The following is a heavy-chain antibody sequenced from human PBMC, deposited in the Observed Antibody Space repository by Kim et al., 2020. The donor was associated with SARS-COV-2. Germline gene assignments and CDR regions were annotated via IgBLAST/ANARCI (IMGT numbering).Heavy chain of an antibody. CDR3: ARDLTGVLGYGMDV. Sequence: ADPVKGRFTISRDNSKNTLYLQMNRLRAEDTAVYYCARDLTGVLGYGMDVWGQGTTVTVSS. D-gene: IGHD7-27*01. V-gene: IGHV3-30*07. J-gene: IGHJ6*02.